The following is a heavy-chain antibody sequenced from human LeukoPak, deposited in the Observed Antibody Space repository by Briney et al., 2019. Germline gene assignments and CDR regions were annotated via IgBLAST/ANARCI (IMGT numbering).Heavy chain of an antibody. D-gene: IGHD2-15*01. Sequence: SETLSLTCTVSGGSISSGGYYWSWIRQHPGKGLEWIGYIYYSGSTYYNPSLKSRVTISVDTSKNQFSLKLSSVTAADTAVYYCACSGGSFYYYYGMDVWGQGTTVTVSS. CDR3: ACSGGSFYYYYGMDV. CDR1: GGSISSGGYY. V-gene: IGHV4-31*03. CDR2: IYYSGST. J-gene: IGHJ6*02.